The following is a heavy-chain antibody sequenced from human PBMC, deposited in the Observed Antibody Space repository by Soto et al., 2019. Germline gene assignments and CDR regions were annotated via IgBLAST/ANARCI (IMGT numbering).Heavy chain of an antibody. CDR3: ATVHEYSSGWPFDY. J-gene: IGHJ4*02. D-gene: IGHD6-19*01. CDR1: GFTFSSYW. V-gene: IGHV3-7*01. CDR2: IKQDGSNK. Sequence: EVQLVESGGGLVQPGGSLRLSCAASGFTFSSYWMSWVRQAPGKGLEWVANIKQDGSNKYYVDSVKGRFTISSDNANNSLYLKMNSLRAEDTAVYDCATVHEYSSGWPFDYWGQGTLVTVSS.